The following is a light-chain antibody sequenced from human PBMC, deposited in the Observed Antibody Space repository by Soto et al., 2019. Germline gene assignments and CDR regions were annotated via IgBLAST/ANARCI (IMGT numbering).Light chain of an antibody. CDR3: SPNTISGNRPLV. Sequence: QSALTQPASVSGAPGQSVTISCTGTRRDVGGYNYVSWYQQYPGKSPKLLLYEVTHRPSGVSNRFSGSKYGNTASLTISGRHADDDDDYYCSPNTISGNRPLVFGTGTKLTVL. J-gene: IGLJ1*01. CDR2: EVT. CDR1: RRDVGGYNY. V-gene: IGLV2-14*01.